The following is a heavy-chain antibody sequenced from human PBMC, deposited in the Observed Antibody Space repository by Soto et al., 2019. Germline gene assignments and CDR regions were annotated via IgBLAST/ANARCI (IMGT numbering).Heavy chain of an antibody. J-gene: IGHJ4*02. CDR2: IYYSGST. CDR1: GGSISSSSYY. Sequence: SETLSLTCTVSGGSISSSSYYWGWIRQPPGKGLEWIGCIYYSGSTDYNPSLKSRVTISVDTSKNEFSLKLSSVTAADTAVYYCARGETSSFWYQFDSWGLGTLVTVSS. V-gene: IGHV4-39*07. CDR3: ARGETSSFWYQFDS. D-gene: IGHD6-13*01.